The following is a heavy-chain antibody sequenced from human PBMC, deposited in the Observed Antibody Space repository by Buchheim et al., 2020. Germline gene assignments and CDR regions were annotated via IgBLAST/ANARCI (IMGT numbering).Heavy chain of an antibody. CDR3: ARHPGITAAGTHTHFDY. V-gene: IGHV1-2*02. D-gene: IGHD6-13*01. Sequence: QVQLAQSGAEVKKPGASVKVSCKASGYTFTGYYIHWVRQAPGQGLEWMGWINPSSGGTNFAQKFQGRVTVTRDTSISTAYMELSGLRYDEPAVYYCARHPGITAAGTHTHFDYWGQRTL. CDR1: GYTFTGYY. CDR2: INPSSGGT. J-gene: IGHJ4*02.